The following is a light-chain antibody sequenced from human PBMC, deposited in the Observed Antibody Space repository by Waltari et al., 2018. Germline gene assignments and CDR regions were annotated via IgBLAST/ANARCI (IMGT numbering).Light chain of an antibody. Sequence: QSALPQPASVSGSPGTSITISCTGTSSDVGRSNFLSWFQQHPGNAPKLVIHDVSDRPSGVSSRFSGSKSGNTASLTISGLQAEDEADYYCFSYTSFNTRVFGTGTKVTVL. J-gene: IGLJ1*01. CDR3: FSYTSFNTRV. V-gene: IGLV2-14*03. CDR2: DVS. CDR1: SSDVGRSNF.